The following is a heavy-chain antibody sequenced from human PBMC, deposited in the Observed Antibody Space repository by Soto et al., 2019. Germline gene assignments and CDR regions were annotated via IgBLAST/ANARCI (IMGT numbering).Heavy chain of an antibody. D-gene: IGHD1-26*01. V-gene: IGHV1-46*01. CDR3: ARGGGSYSEPLNS. Sequence: ASVKVSCKASGYTFTSYYIHWVRQAPGHGLEWMGIINPSGGSATCAQKFQGRVTMTRDTSTSTVYMEISSLRPEDTAKFYCARGGGSYSEPLNSWGQGTLVTVSS. CDR1: GYTFTSYY. CDR2: INPSGGSA. J-gene: IGHJ4*02.